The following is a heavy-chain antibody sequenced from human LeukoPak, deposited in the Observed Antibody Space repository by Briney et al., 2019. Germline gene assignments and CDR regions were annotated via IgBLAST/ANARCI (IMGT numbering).Heavy chain of an antibody. V-gene: IGHV4-31*03. CDR2: IWNSGNS. CDR1: AGSINSGGYF. J-gene: IGHJ4*02. Sequence: SETLSLTCTVSAGSINSGGYFWTWVRQHPGEGLEWIGYIWNSGNSYYNPSLSSRVIISADSSKSTFSLKLSSVTAADTAVYYCARYQCGSTYCPGVDFYGQGTLVTVSS. D-gene: IGHD2-2*01. CDR3: ARYQCGSTYCPGVDF.